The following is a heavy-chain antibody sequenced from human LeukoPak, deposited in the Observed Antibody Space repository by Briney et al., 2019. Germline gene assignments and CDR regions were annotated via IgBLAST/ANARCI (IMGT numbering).Heavy chain of an antibody. CDR2: IIPIFGTA. D-gene: IGHD3-3*01. Sequence: SVKVSCKASGGTFSSYAISWVRQAPGQGLEWMGGIIPIFGTANYAQKFQGRVTITADESTSTAYMELSSLRSEDTAVYYCARDQDDFWSGYRPHGAFDIWGQGTMVTVSS. V-gene: IGHV1-69*13. CDR3: ARDQDDFWSGYRPHGAFDI. J-gene: IGHJ3*02. CDR1: GGTFSSYA.